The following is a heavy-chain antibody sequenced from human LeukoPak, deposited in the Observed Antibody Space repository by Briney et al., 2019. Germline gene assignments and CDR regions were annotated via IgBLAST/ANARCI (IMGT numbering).Heavy chain of an antibody. V-gene: IGHV1-2*02. Sequence: ASVKVSCKASGHTFTGYYMHWVRQAPGQGLEWMGWINPNSGGTNYAQKFQGRVTMTRDTSISTAYMELSRLRSDDTAVYYCARDLEGRSSSSLVDYWGQGTLVTVSS. D-gene: IGHD6-6*01. CDR2: INPNSGGT. CDR1: GHTFTGYY. CDR3: ARDLEGRSSSSLVDY. J-gene: IGHJ4*02.